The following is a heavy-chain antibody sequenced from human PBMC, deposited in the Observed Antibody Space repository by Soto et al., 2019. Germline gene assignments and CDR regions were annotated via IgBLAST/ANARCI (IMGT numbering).Heavy chain of an antibody. CDR1: GGFVSSGSYY. J-gene: IGHJ3*02. Sequence: QVQLQQWGAGLLKPSETLSLTCAVYGGFVSSGSYYWSWIRQPPGKGMEWIGEMSYSGGTHFHPSLKSRVTISVDTSKNQFSLKMSSVTAADTALYYCARVERGTATTVVDAFDIWGPGTMVTVSS. D-gene: IGHD1-1*01. CDR3: ARVERGTATTVVDAFDI. V-gene: IGHV4-34*01. CDR2: MSYSGGT.